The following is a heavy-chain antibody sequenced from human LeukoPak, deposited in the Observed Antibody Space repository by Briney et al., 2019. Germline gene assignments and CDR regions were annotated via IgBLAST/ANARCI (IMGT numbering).Heavy chain of an antibody. CDR1: GFTFSSYA. V-gene: IGHV3-23*01. D-gene: IGHD3-22*01. CDR2: ISGSGGTT. Sequence: PGGSLRLSCAASGFTFSSYAMSWVRQAPGKGLEWVSAISGSGGTTYYADSVKGRFTISRDNSKNTLYLQMNSLRAEDTAVYYCAKEPQYYYDSSGYYRFDYWGQGTLVTVSS. CDR3: AKEPQYYYDSSGYYRFDY. J-gene: IGHJ4*02.